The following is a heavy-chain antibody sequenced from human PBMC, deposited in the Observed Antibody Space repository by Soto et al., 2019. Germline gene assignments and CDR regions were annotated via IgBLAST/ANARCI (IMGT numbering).Heavy chain of an antibody. J-gene: IGHJ4*02. Sequence: SETLSLTCTVSGGSISSSSYYWGWIRQPPGKGLEWIGSIYYSGSTYYNPSLKSRVTISVDTSKNQFSLKLSSVTAADTAVYYCARQVSEGQMAYFDDWGQGTRVTVSS. CDR3: ARQVSEGQMAYFDD. CDR2: IYYSGST. CDR1: GGSISSSSYY. V-gene: IGHV4-39*01.